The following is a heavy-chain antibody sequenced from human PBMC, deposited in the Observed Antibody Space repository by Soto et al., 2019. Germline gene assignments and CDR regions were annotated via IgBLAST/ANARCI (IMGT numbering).Heavy chain of an antibody. Sequence: QVQLQESGPGLVKPSQSLSLTCTVSGGSISSSDYYWSWIRQPPGKGLEWIGYASYSGTSYYNPSLKSRVTISVDTSKNQSSLKLSSVTAADTAVYYCARVLSFYGSGSPFDYWGQGTLVTVSS. CDR3: ARVLSFYGSGSPFDY. V-gene: IGHV4-30-4*01. CDR1: GGSISSSDYY. J-gene: IGHJ4*02. CDR2: ASYSGTS. D-gene: IGHD3-10*01.